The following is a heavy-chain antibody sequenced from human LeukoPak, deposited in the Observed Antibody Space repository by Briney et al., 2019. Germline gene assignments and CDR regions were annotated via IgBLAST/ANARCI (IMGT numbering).Heavy chain of an antibody. CDR3: ARDSYGSGSYSPNWFDP. J-gene: IGHJ5*02. D-gene: IGHD3-10*01. Sequence: ASVKVSCKASGYTFTGYYMHWVRQAPGQGLEWMGWINPNSGGTNYAQKFQGRVTMTRDMSISTAYMELSRLRSDDTAVYCCARDSYGSGSYSPNWFDPWGQGTLVTVSS. V-gene: IGHV1-2*02. CDR2: INPNSGGT. CDR1: GYTFTGYY.